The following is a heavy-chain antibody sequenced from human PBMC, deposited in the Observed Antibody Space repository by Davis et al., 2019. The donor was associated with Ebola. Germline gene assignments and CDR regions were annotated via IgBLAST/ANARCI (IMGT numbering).Heavy chain of an antibody. V-gene: IGHV4-38-2*02. CDR1: GGSISSGYY. CDR3: ARSYDSSLMDY. CDR2: IYYSGST. Sequence: MPSETLSLTCTVSGGSISSGYYWGWIRQPPGKGLEWIGSIYYSGSTYYNPSLKSRVTISVDTSKNQFSLKLSSVTAADTAVYYCARSYDSSLMDYWGQGTLVTVSS. D-gene: IGHD3-22*01. J-gene: IGHJ4*02.